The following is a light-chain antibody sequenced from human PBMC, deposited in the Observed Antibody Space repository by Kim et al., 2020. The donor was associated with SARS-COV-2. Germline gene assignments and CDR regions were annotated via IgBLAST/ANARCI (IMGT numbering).Light chain of an antibody. CDR2: DAS. CDR3: QQYNSDSPT. V-gene: IGKV1-5*01. CDR1: QSISSW. Sequence: ASVGDRVTITCRASQSISSWLAWYQQKPGKAPKLLIYDASSLESGVPSRFSGSGSGTEFTLTISSLQPDDFATYYCQQYNSDSPTFGQGTKVDIK. J-gene: IGKJ1*01.